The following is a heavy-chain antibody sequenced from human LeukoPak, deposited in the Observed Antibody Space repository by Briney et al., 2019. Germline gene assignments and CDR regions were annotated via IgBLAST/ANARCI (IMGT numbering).Heavy chain of an antibody. CDR1: GFIVSSNE. Sequence: GGSLRLSCAASGFIVSSNEMSWVRQAPGKGLEWVSYISGGSTNYADSRKGRFTISRDNSKNTLYLQMGSLRAEDMAVYYCASVTTHGVSHYEYKYWGQGTLVTVSS. J-gene: IGHJ4*02. D-gene: IGHD4-11*01. CDR3: ASVTTHGVSHYEYKY. V-gene: IGHV3-38-3*01. CDR2: ISGGST.